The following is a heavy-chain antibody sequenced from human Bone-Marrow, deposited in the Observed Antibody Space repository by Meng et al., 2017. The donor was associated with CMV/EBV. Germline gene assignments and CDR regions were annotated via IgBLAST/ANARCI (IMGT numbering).Heavy chain of an antibody. Sequence: ASVKVSCKTSGYIFTGHYLLWERQAPGQGLEWMGWINPKTGGTKYAQNFQGRVALTRDTSTSTAYMDLTRLTSDDTAIYYCARDTPEYSDSSGYPTLAYWGQGTLVTVSS. D-gene: IGHD3-22*01. V-gene: IGHV1-2*02. J-gene: IGHJ4*02. CDR2: INPKTGGT. CDR1: GYIFTGHY. CDR3: ARDTPEYSDSSGYPTLAY.